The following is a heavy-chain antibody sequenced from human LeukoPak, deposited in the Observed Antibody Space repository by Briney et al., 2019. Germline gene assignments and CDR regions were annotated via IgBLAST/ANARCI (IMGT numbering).Heavy chain of an antibody. D-gene: IGHD6-19*01. CDR1: GFTFSSYS. CDR3: ASLDHAASSGWPKTPDY. CDR2: ISSSSSYI. Sequence: PGGSLRLSCAASGFTFSSYSMNWVRQAPGKGLEWVSSISSSSSYIYYADSVKGRFTISRDNAKNSLYLQMNSLRAEDTAVYYCASLDHAASSGWPKTPDYWGQGTLVTVSS. V-gene: IGHV3-21*01. J-gene: IGHJ4*02.